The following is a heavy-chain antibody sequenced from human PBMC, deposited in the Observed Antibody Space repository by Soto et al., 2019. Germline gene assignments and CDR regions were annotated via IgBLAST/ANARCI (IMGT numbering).Heavy chain of an antibody. V-gene: IGHV1-8*01. D-gene: IGHD3-22*01. Sequence: QVQLVQSGAEVKKPGASVKVSCKASGYTFTSYDINWVRQATGQGLEWMGWMNPNSGNTGYAQKFQGRVTMTRNTSISTAYMELSSLRSEDTAVYYCARAPDYYDSREGVAFDLWGQGTMVTVSS. J-gene: IGHJ3*01. CDR3: ARAPDYYDSREGVAFDL. CDR2: MNPNSGNT. CDR1: GYTFTSYD.